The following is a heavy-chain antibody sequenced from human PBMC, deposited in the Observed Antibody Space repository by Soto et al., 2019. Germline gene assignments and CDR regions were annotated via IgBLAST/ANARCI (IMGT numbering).Heavy chain of an antibody. V-gene: IGHV5-51*01. D-gene: IGHD3-22*01. Sequence: GESLKISCKGSVYSFTSYWIGGLRQMPGKGLEWMGIIYPGDSDTRYSPSFQGQVTISADKSISTAYLQWSSLRSEDTAVYYCARGPWGSGYIYYFDYWGQGTLVTVSS. CDR2: IYPGDSDT. CDR3: ARGPWGSGYIYYFDY. CDR1: VYSFTSYW. J-gene: IGHJ4*02.